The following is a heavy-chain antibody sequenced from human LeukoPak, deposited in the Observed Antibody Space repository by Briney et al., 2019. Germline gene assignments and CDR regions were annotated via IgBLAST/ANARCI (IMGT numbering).Heavy chain of an antibody. V-gene: IGHV3-30-3*01. CDR1: GFTFSSYA. J-gene: IGHJ4*02. Sequence: PGRSLRLSCAASGFTFSSYAMHWVRQAPGKGLEWVAVISYDGSNKYYADSVKGRFTISRDNSKNTLYLQMNSLRAEDTAVYYCARDRGYSSSWDEDCFDYWGQGTLVTVSS. CDR3: ARDRGYSSSWDEDCFDY. CDR2: ISYDGSNK. D-gene: IGHD6-13*01.